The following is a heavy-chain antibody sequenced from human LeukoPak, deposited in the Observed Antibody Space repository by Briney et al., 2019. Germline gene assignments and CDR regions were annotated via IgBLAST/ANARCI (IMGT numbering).Heavy chain of an antibody. Sequence: SETLSLTCTVSGGSISSYYWSWIRQPPGKGLEWIGYIYYSGSTNYNPSLKSRVTISVDTSKNQFSLKLSSVTAADTAVYYCARQGCSGGSCYLRYYYYGMDVWGQGTTVTVSS. V-gene: IGHV4-59*08. CDR3: ARQGCSGGSCYLRYYYYGMDV. CDR1: GGSISSYY. J-gene: IGHJ6*02. CDR2: IYYSGST. D-gene: IGHD2-15*01.